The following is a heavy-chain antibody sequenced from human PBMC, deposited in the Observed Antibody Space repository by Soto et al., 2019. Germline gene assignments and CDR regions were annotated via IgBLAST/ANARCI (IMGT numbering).Heavy chain of an antibody. CDR1: GGSISSSSYY. J-gene: IGHJ3*02. D-gene: IGHD3-22*01. CDR3: ARVGISGFLPYFAFDI. CDR2: IYYSGST. V-gene: IGHV4-39*01. Sequence: PSETLSLTCTVSGGSISSSSYYWGWIRQPPGKGLEWIGSIYYSGSTYYNPSLKSRVTISVDTSKNQFSLKLSSVTAADTAVYYCARVGISGFLPYFAFDIWGQGTMVTVSS.